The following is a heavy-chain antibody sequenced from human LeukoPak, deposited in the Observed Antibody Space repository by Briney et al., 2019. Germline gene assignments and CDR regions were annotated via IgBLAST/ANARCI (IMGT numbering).Heavy chain of an antibody. Sequence: PGGSLRLSCAASGFPFSTYAMNWVRQAPGKGLEWVSVITGSGGFTQYADSVKGRFTISRDNSKNTLYLQMNSLRAEDTAVYYCAKEPYSSSWYYFDYWGQGTLVTVCS. CDR3: AKEPYSSSWYYFDY. J-gene: IGHJ4*02. CDR2: ITGSGGFT. CDR1: GFPFSTYA. D-gene: IGHD6-13*01. V-gene: IGHV3-23*01.